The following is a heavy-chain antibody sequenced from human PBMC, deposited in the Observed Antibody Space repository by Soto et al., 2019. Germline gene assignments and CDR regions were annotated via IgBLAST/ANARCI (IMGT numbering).Heavy chain of an antibody. CDR2: FDPEDGET. V-gene: IGHV1-24*01. J-gene: IGHJ6*02. CDR3: ATGIQLSQRGTSYYADGMDV. D-gene: IGHD5-18*01. Sequence: QVQLVQSGAEVKKPGASVKVSCKVSGYTLTELSMHWVRQAPGKGLDWMGGFDPEDGETIYAQKFQGRVTMTEDTSTDPAYMELSSLRSEDTAVYYCATGIQLSQRGTSYYADGMDVWGQGTTVTVSS. CDR1: GYTLTELS.